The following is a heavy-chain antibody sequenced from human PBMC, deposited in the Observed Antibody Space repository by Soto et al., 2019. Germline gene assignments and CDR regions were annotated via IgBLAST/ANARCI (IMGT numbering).Heavy chain of an antibody. Sequence: EVQLVESGGGLVQPGGSLRLSCAASGFTFSSYSMNWVRQARGKGLEWVSYISSSSSTIYYVDSVKGRFTISSDNAKNSQYLQMTSLRAEDTAVYYCARVGYCSGGSFYPGPGYYYYYMDVWGKGTTVTVSS. CDR1: GFTFSSYS. CDR2: ISSSSSTI. CDR3: ARVGYCSGGSFYPGPGYYYYYMDV. V-gene: IGHV3-48*01. D-gene: IGHD2-15*01. J-gene: IGHJ6*03.